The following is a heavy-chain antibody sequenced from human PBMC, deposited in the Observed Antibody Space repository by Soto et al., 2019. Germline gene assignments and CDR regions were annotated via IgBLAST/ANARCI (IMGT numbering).Heavy chain of an antibody. CDR3: AKAARPAVGITMIVVGDFDC. D-gene: IGHD3-22*01. CDR2: ISGSGGST. V-gene: IGHV3-23*01. Sequence: EVQLLESGGGLVQPGGSLRLSCAASGFTFSSYAMSWVRQAPGKGLEWVSAISGSGGSTYYEDSVKGRFTISRDNSKNTLYLQMNSLRAEDTAVYYCAKAARPAVGITMIVVGDFDCWGQGTLVTVSS. CDR1: GFTFSSYA. J-gene: IGHJ4*02.